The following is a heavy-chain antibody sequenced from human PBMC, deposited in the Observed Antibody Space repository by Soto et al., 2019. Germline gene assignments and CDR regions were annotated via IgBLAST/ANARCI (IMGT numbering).Heavy chain of an antibody. D-gene: IGHD5-18*01. V-gene: IGHV1-18*01. CDR2: INAYNGNT. CDR3: ARDQAMAQFDY. Sequence: QVQLVQSGAEVKKPGASVKVSCKASGYTFTNYGISWVRQAPGQGLELMGWINAYNGNTKYAQKLQGRVTMTTATSTSTAYMELSSLRSDDTAVYYCARDQAMAQFDYWGQGTLVTVSS. J-gene: IGHJ4*02. CDR1: GYTFTNYG.